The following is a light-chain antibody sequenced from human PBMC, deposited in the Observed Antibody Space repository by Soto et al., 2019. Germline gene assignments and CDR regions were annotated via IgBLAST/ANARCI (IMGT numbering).Light chain of an antibody. CDR3: QQYGSSPIT. J-gene: IGKJ5*01. CDR1: QTVSSSF. V-gene: IGKV3-20*01. Sequence: EIVLTQSPGTLSLSPGERATLSCRASQTVSSSFLAWYQQKAGKAPRLLIYGASSRATGIPDRFSGSGSGTDFTLTISSLEPEDFAVYYCQQYGSSPITFGQGTRLDIK. CDR2: GAS.